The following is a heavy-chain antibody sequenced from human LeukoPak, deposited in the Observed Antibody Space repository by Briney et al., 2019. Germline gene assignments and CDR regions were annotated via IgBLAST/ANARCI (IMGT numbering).Heavy chain of an antibody. CDR1: GFTFSNAW. D-gene: IGHD3-9*01. V-gene: IGHV3-15*01. J-gene: IGHJ3*02. CDR2: IKSKTDGGTT. CDR3: AREGSWDFDWSRGAFDI. Sequence: GGSLRLSCAASGFTFSNAWMSWVRQAPEKGLEWVGRIKSKTDGGTTDYAAPVKGRFTISRDDSKNTLYLQMNSLKTEDTAVYYCAREGSWDFDWSRGAFDIWGQGTMVTVSS.